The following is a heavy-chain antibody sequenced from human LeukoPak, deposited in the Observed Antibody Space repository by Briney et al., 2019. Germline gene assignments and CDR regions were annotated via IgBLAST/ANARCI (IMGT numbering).Heavy chain of an antibody. V-gene: IGHV4-39*01. CDR3: ARHGGYYDSSGYPY. CDR2: IYYSGST. J-gene: IGHJ4*02. D-gene: IGHD3-22*01. CDR1: GGSISSSSYY. Sequence: PSETLSLTCTVSGGSISSSSYYWGWIRQPPGEGLEWIGSIYYSGSTYYNPSLKSRVTISVDTSKNQFSLKLSSVTAADTAVYYCARHGGYYDSSGYPYWGQGTLVTVSS.